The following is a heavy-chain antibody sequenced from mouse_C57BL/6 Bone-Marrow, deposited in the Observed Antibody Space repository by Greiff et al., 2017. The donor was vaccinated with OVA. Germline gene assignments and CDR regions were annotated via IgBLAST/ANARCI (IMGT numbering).Heavy chain of an antibody. Sequence: EVQRVESEGGLVQPGSSMKLSCTASGFTFSDYYMAWVRQVPEKGLEWVANINYDGSSTYYLYSLQSRFIISRAHAYNILYLQLSSLKSEDTATYYCAGDGALYRRLRRGYYFDYWGQGTTLTVSS. J-gene: IGHJ2*01. CDR2: INYDGSST. CDR3: AGDGALYRRLRRGYYFDY. D-gene: IGHD2-4*01. V-gene: IGHV5-16*01. CDR1: GFTFSDYY.